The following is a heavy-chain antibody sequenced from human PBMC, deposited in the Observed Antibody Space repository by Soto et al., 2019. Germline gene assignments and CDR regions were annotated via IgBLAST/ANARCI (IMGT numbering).Heavy chain of an antibody. D-gene: IGHD2-2*01. Sequence: QVQLVQSGAEVKKPGSSVKVSCKASGGTFSSYAISWVRQAPGQGLEWMGGIIPIFGTANYAQKFQGRVTITADESTSTAYMELSSLRSEDTAVYYCARDNIVVVPAAITHNGFDPWGQGTLVTVSS. CDR2: IIPIFGTA. CDR1: GGTFSSYA. V-gene: IGHV1-69*01. CDR3: ARDNIVVVPAAITHNGFDP. J-gene: IGHJ5*02.